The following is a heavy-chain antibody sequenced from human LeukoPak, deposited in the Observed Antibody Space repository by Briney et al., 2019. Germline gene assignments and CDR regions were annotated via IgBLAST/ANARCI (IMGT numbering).Heavy chain of an antibody. V-gene: IGHV3-30*18. Sequence: TGGSLRLSCAASGFTFSSYGMHWVRQAPGKGLEWVALISYDGGNKWYADSVKGRFTISRDNSKNTLYLQMNSLRAEDTAVYYCAKDGTAVADYWGQGTLVTVSS. CDR3: AKDGTAVADY. CDR2: ISYDGGNK. CDR1: GFTFSSYG. D-gene: IGHD6-19*01. J-gene: IGHJ4*02.